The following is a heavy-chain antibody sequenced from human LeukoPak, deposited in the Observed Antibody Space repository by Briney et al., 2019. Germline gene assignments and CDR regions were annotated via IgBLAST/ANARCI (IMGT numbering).Heavy chain of an antibody. CDR1: GFTFSSYA. CDR2: ISYDGSNK. CDR3: AGGGSYFGN. V-gene: IGHV3-30*04. J-gene: IGHJ4*02. Sequence: GGSLRLSCAASGFTFSSYAMHWVRQAPGKGLEWVAVISYDGSNKYYADSVKGRFTISRDNSKNTLYLQMNSLRAEDTAVYYCAGGGSYFGNWGQGTLVTVSS. D-gene: IGHD1-26*01.